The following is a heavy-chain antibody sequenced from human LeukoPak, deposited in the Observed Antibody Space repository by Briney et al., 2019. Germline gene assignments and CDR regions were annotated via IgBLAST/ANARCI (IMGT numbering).Heavy chain of an antibody. CDR1: GGSISSYY. CDR3: AAGSSGYTDAFDI. Sequence: SETLSLTCTVSGGSISSYYWSWIRQPPGKGLEWIGYIYYSGSTNYNPSLKSRVTISVDTSKNQFSLKLSSVTAADTAVYYCAAGSSGYTDAFDIWGQGTMVTVSS. J-gene: IGHJ3*02. D-gene: IGHD3-22*01. V-gene: IGHV4-59*01. CDR2: IYYSGST.